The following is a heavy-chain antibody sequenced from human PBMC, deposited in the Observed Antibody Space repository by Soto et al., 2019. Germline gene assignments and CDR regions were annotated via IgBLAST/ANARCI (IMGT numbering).Heavy chain of an antibody. CDR2: ISSSSSYI. CDR3: AKDLADDFWSGYSIYYYYYMDV. V-gene: IGHV3-21*04. D-gene: IGHD3-3*01. Sequence: GGSLRLSCAASGFTFSSYSMNWVRQAPGKGLEWVSSISSSSSYIYYADSVKGRFTISRDNSKNSLYLQMNSLRAEDTAVYYCAKDLADDFWSGYSIYYYYYMDVWGKGTTVTVSS. CDR1: GFTFSSYS. J-gene: IGHJ6*03.